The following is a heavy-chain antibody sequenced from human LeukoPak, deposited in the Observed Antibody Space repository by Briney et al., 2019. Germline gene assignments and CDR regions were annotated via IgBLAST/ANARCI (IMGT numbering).Heavy chain of an antibody. V-gene: IGHV3-74*01. D-gene: IGHD3-10*01. CDR1: GFTFSSYG. CDR2: INSDGSST. J-gene: IGHJ4*02. CDR3: ARAYGSGSYYNGLDY. Sequence: GGSLRLSCAAAGFTFSSYGSHWFRQSPWKGLFWLEDINSDGSSTSYADSVKGRLPISRDNAKNTLYLQMNSLRADDTDVYYCARAYGSGSYYNGLDYWGPGTLVTVSS.